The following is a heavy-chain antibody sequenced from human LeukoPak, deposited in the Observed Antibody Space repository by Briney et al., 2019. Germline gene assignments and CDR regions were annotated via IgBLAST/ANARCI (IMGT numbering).Heavy chain of an antibody. CDR2: IYYSGST. Sequence: SETLSLTCTVSGGSTSSYYWSWIRQPPGKGLEWIGYIYYSGSTNYNPSLKSRVTISVDTSKNQFSLKLSSVTAADTAVYYCARGAHVVVVPAAIGDWFDPWGQGTLVTVSS. J-gene: IGHJ5*02. D-gene: IGHD2-2*01. CDR1: GGSTSSYY. V-gene: IGHV4-59*01. CDR3: ARGAHVVVVPAAIGDWFDP.